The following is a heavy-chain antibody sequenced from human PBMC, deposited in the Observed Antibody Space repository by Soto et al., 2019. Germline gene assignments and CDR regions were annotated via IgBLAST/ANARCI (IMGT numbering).Heavy chain of an antibody. CDR1: RFTFSGYS. CDR2: ISGSCGST. D-gene: IGHD1-1*01. Sequence: GGSLRLSCGSSRFTFSGYSMSWVRHSPGTCLEWVAAISGSCGSTYYADSVRGRFTISRDNSKKTLYLQMNSLRAEDTAVYYCAKDPIPWVPPLYYWGQGTLVTVSS. V-gene: IGHV3-23*01. J-gene: IGHJ4*02. CDR3: AKDPIPWVPPLYY.